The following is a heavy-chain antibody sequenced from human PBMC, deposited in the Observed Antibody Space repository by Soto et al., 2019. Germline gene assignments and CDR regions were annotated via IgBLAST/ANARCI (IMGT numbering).Heavy chain of an antibody. CDR3: ARGINVYGDYVSHWFDP. CDR1: DGSFSVYY. D-gene: IGHD4-17*01. V-gene: IGHV4-34*01. J-gene: IGHJ5*02. Sequence: SETLSITCAFYDGSFSVYYWNWIRRPPGKGLEWIGEINHSGSTNYNPSLKSRVTISVDTSKNQFSLKLSSVTAADTAVYYCARGINVYGDYVSHWFDPWGQGTMVTVSS. CDR2: INHSGST.